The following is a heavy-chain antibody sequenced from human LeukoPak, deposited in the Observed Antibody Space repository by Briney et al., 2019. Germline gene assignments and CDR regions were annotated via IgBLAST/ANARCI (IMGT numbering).Heavy chain of an antibody. CDR2: IIPIFGTA. CDR3: ASGHKAVAGDPAFDY. V-gene: IGHV1-69*01. CDR1: GGTFSSCA. D-gene: IGHD6-19*01. J-gene: IGHJ4*02. Sequence: ASVKVSCKASGGTFSSCAISWVRQAPGQGLERMGGIIPIFGTANYAQKFQGRVTITADESTSTAYMELSSLRSEDTAVYYCASGHKAVAGDPAFDYWGQGTLVTVSS.